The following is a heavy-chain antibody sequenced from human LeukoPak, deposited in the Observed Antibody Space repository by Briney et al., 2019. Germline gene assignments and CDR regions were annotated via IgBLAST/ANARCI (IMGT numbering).Heavy chain of an antibody. J-gene: IGHJ4*02. CDR2: INYSGST. Sequence: PSETLSLTCAVYGGSFSGYYWSWIRQPPGKGLEWIGEINYSGSTNYNPSLKSRVTISVDTSKNQFSLKLSSVTAADTAVYYCARAPSRRYCSGGSCYFLGYWGQGTLVTVSS. V-gene: IGHV4-34*01. CDR3: ARAPSRRYCSGGSCYFLGY. CDR1: GGSFSGYY. D-gene: IGHD2-15*01.